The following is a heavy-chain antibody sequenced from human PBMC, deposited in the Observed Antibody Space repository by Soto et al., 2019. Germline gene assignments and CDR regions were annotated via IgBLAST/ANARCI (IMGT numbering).Heavy chain of an antibody. CDR2: NSGYNGNT. CDR3: ARAGKYYYGSGSPYFYGMDV. CDR1: GYTFTSHG. J-gene: IGHJ6*02. V-gene: IGHV1-18*04. D-gene: IGHD3-10*01. Sequence: QVQLVQSGAAVKKPGASVKVSCKASGYTFTSHGVSWVRQAPGQGLEWMGKNSGYNGNTNYAQKLQGIVSVPTDTSTITTDVELRSLRSDDTAVYYCARAGKYYYGSGSPYFYGMDVRGQLITVTVSS.